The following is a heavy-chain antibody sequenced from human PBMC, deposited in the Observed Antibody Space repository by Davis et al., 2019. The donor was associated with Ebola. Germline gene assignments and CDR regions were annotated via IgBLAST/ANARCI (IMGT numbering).Heavy chain of an antibody. V-gene: IGHV4-31*03. D-gene: IGHD2-2*01. CDR2: IYYSGST. CDR1: GGSISSGGYY. J-gene: IGHJ6*02. Sequence: MPSETLSLTCTVSGGSISSGGYYWSWIRQHPGKGLEWIGYIYYSGSTYYNPSLKSRVTISVDTSKNQFSLKLSSVTAADTAVYYCARHSVVPAAGMDVWGQGTTVTVSS. CDR3: ARHSVVPAAGMDV.